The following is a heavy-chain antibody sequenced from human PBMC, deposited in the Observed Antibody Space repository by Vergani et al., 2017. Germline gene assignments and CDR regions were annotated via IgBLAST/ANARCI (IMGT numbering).Heavy chain of an antibody. CDR3: AGNKTYPDS. CDR1: EYSFDNYW. D-gene: IGHD1/OR15-1a*01. CDR2: IYPADSDT. V-gene: IGHV5-51*03. Sequence: EVKLVQSGPEMRKPGESLKISCNGSEYSFDNYWIGWLRQMPGKGLEWMGIIYPADSDTRYSPSFQGQVTIAADKSISTAFLNGDSMKATDTALYYCAGNKTYPDSWGQGTLVTVSS. J-gene: IGHJ4*02.